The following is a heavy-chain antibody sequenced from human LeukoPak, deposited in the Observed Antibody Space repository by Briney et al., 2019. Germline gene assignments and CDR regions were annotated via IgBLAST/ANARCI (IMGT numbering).Heavy chain of an antibody. J-gene: IGHJ4*02. CDR2: ISYDGSNK. D-gene: IGHD3-10*01. CDR3: AKAPQRYYYGSGTDFDY. V-gene: IGHV3-30*18. Sequence: PGRSLRLSCAASGSTFSSYGMHWVRQAPGKGLEWVAVISYDGSNKYYADSVKGRFTISRDNAKNSLYLQMNSLRAEDTALYYCAKAPQRYYYGSGTDFDYWGQGTLVTVSS. CDR1: GSTFSSYG.